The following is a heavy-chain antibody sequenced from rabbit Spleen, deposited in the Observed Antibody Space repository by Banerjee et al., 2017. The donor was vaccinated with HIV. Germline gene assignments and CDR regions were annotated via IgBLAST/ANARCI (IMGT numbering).Heavy chain of an antibody. CDR1: GFSFSNGYW. Sequence: QEQLEESGGDLVKPEGSLTLTCTASGFSFSNGYWICWVRQAPGKGLEWSACIYGASAATYYASWAKGRFTISKTSSTTVTLQMTSLTAADTATYFCARDSGTSFSSYGMDLWGPGTLVTVS. CDR2: IYGASAAT. CDR3: ARDSGTSFSSYGMDL. D-gene: IGHD8-1*01. V-gene: IGHV1S45*01. J-gene: IGHJ6*01.